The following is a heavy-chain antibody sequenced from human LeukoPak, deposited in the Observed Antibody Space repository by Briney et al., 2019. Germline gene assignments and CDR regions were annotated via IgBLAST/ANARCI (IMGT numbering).Heavy chain of an antibody. CDR3: ARSEDSSGWYGAWGFFFY. V-gene: IGHV1-69*13. Sequence: GASVKVSCKASGGTFSSYAISWVRQAPGQGLEWMGGIIPIFGTANYAQKFQGRVTITADESTSTAYMELSSLRSEDTAVYYCARSEDSSGWYGAWGFFFYWGQGTLVTVSS. J-gene: IGHJ4*02. D-gene: IGHD6-19*01. CDR1: GGTFSSYA. CDR2: IIPIFGTA.